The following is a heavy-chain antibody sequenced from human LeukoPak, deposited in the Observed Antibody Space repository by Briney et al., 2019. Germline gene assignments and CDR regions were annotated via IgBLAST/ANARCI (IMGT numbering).Heavy chain of an antibody. CDR1: GFTFSSLD. V-gene: IGHV3-13*01. J-gene: IGHJ6*03. D-gene: IGHD1-1*01. CDR2: IGTASDT. CDR3: ARGPPRGKYYYMDV. Sequence: GGSLRLSCQASGFTFSSLDRHWFGKPKGRVLEWVSTIGTASDTYYPGSVEGRFTLSRDNAKNSLYLQMNSLTAGDTAVYYCARGPPRGKYYYMDVWGKGTTVTVSS.